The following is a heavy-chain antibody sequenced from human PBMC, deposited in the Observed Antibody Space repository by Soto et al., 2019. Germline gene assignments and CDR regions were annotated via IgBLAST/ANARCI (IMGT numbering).Heavy chain of an antibody. Sequence: QVQLVQSGAEVMKPGASVKVSCKASGYTFTNYHITWVRQAPGQGLEWMGQVSAHDGHTNYAQKFQGRVTMTTDTSTSTAYMELRSLRSDDTAVYYCARGDWYFDYWGQGTLVTVSS. CDR3: ARGDWYFDY. J-gene: IGHJ4*02. D-gene: IGHD2-21*01. V-gene: IGHV1-18*01. CDR1: GYTFTNYH. CDR2: VSAHDGHT.